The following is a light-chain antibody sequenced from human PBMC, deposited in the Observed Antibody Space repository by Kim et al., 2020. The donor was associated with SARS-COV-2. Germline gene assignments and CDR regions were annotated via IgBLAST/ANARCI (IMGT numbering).Light chain of an antibody. Sequence: QSVLTQPPSVSAAPGQKVTISCSGSSSNIGNNYVSWYQQLPGTAPKLLIYDNNKRPSGIPDRFSGSKSGTSATLGITGLQTGDEADYYCGTWDSSLSGVVCGGGPPLTVL. V-gene: IGLV1-51*01. CDR2: DNN. J-gene: IGLJ2*01. CDR1: SSNIGNNY. CDR3: GTWDSSLSGVV.